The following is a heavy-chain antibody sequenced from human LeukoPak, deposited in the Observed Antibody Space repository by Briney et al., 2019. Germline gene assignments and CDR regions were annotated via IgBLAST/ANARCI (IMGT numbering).Heavy chain of an antibody. Sequence: GGSLRLSCAASGFTVSSNYMTWVRQAPGKGLEWVSVMYSGGYTYYADSVSGRFTISRDNAKNSLYLQMNSLRAEDTAVYYCARDGSGSYYGMDVWGQGTTVTVSS. CDR1: GFTVSSNY. J-gene: IGHJ6*02. V-gene: IGHV3-66*01. D-gene: IGHD3-10*01. CDR2: MYSGGYT. CDR3: ARDGSGSYYGMDV.